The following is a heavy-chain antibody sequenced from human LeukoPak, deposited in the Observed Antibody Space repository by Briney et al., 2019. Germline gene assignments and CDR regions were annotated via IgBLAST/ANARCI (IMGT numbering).Heavy chain of an antibody. CDR1: GFTFSSYS. CDR3: AKGSSSGYYTDALDI. J-gene: IGHJ3*02. V-gene: IGHV3-21*01. D-gene: IGHD3-22*01. CDR2: ISSSSSYI. Sequence: GGSLRLSCAASGFTFSSYSMNWVRQAPGKGLEWVSSISSSSSYIYYADSVKGRFTISRDNSKNTLYLQMNSLRAEDTAVYYCAKGSSSGYYTDALDIWGQGTMVTVSS.